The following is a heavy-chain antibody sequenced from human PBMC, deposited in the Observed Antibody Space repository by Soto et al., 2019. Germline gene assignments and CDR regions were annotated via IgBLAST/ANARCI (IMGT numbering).Heavy chain of an antibody. D-gene: IGHD3-16*02. J-gene: IGHJ5*02. CDR2: IDPSDSYT. V-gene: IGHV5-10-1*01. Sequence: GESLKISCKGSGYSFTSYWISWVRQMPGKGLEWMGRIDPSDSYTNYSPSFQGHVTISADKSISTAYLQWSSLKASDTAMYYCARGRYDYVWGSYRLRWFDPWGQGTLVTSPQ. CDR3: ARGRYDYVWGSYRLRWFDP. CDR1: GYSFTSYW.